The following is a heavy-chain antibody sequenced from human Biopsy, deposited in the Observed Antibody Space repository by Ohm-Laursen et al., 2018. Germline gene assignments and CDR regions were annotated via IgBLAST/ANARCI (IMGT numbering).Heavy chain of an antibody. V-gene: IGHV1-58*02. CDR2: IVVGGGNT. CDR1: GFTFNRSA. D-gene: IGHD2-21*02. J-gene: IGHJ4*02. Sequence: SVKVSFKSSGFTFNRSAMQWVRQARGQRLEWIGWIVVGGGNTNYAQKFQERVTITRDMSTSTAYMELSSLRSEDTAVYYCASRPNCGGDCSSGFDYWGQGTLVTVSS. CDR3: ASRPNCGGDCSSGFDY.